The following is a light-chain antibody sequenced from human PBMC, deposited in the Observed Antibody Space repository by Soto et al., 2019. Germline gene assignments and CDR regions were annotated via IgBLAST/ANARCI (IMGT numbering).Light chain of an antibody. J-gene: IGLJ2*01. CDR3: LLYYGGAQVL. CDR1: AGAVTSAYY. V-gene: IGLV7-43*01. Sequence: QTVVTQEPSLTVSPGGTVTLTCASSAGAVTSAYYTNWLQQKPGQAPRALIYSTSEKHSWTPVRFSGSLLGGKAALTLSAAQTEDEADYYCLLYYGGAQVLFGGGTKLTVL. CDR2: STS.